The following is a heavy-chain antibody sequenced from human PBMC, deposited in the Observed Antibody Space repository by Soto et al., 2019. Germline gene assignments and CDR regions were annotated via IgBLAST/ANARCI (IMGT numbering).Heavy chain of an antibody. Sequence: QLQLQESGPGLVKPSETLSLTCTVSGGSISSSSYYWGWIRQPPGKGLEWIGSIYYSGSTYYNPSLTSRFTISVDTSKNQFSLKLSCLTGANSAVYYCPINSFHQGITGTTADVDYWGQRTLVTVSS. V-gene: IGHV4-39*01. J-gene: IGHJ4*02. CDR2: IYYSGST. CDR3: PINSFHQGITGTTADVDY. CDR1: GGSISSSSYY. D-gene: IGHD1-7*01.